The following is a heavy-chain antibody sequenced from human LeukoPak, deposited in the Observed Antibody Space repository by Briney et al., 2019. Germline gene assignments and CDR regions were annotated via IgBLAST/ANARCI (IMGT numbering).Heavy chain of an antibody. CDR1: GDSISNYY. J-gene: IGHJ5*02. CDR3: ARYSRAYNWIDP. V-gene: IGHV4-59*01. CDR2: IYYSGST. D-gene: IGHD2-21*01. Sequence: PSETLSLTCSVSGDSISNYYWSWIRQPPGKGLEWIGYIYYSGSTSYRPSLKSRVTISVDTSKNQFSLKLNSVTTADTAVYYCARYSRAYNWIDPWGQGTLVTVSS.